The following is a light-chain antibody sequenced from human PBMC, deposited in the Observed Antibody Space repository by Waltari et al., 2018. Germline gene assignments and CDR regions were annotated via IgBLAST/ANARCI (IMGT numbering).Light chain of an antibody. CDR2: AAS. CDR3: QQYDDWRAT. J-gene: IGKJ4*01. CDR1: QSISTN. V-gene: IGKV3-15*01. Sequence: EIVMTQSPATLSVSPGERVTLSCRASQSISTNLAWYQQKPGQTPRLLIFAASTRGTGIPDRFSGNRSGTEFTLTISSLQSEDFAIYYCQQYDDWRATFGGGTRVDLK.